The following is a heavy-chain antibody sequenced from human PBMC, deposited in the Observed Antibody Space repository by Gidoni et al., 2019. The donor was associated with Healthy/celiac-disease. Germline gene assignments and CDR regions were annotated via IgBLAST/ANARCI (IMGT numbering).Heavy chain of an antibody. CDR1: GGSISSYY. CDR3: ARLSGDGNWFDP. V-gene: IGHV4-59*08. J-gene: IGHJ5*02. Sequence: QVQLQESGPGLVKPSETLSLTCTVSGGSISSYYWSWIRQPPGKGLEWIGYIYYSGSTNYNPSLKSRVTISVDTSKNQFSLKLSSVTAADTAVYYCARLSGDGNWFDPWGQGTLVTVSS. CDR2: IYYSGST.